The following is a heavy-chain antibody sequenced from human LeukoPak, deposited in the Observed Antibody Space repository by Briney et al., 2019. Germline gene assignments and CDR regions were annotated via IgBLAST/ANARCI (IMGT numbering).Heavy chain of an antibody. V-gene: IGHV4-59*11. CDR3: ARVSGSNLNNWFDP. CDR1: GGSFSNHY. D-gene: IGHD1-26*01. Sequence: PSETLSLTRTVFGGSFSNHYWGWIRQPPGKGLEWIGYFYHSGTTNYNPSLKSRVTMSVDTSKKQFSLKLTSVTAADTAVYYCARVSGSNLNNWFDPWGQGTLVTVSS. J-gene: IGHJ5*02. CDR2: FYHSGTT.